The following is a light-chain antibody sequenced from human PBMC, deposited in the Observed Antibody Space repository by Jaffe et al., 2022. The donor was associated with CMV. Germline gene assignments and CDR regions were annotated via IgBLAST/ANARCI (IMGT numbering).Light chain of an antibody. CDR1: SSDIGAYIY. J-gene: IGLJ1*01. V-gene: IGLV2-14*03. CDR2: DVN. CDR3: SSYTATNTGV. Sequence: QSALTQPASVSGSPGQSITISCTGTSSDIGAYIYVSWYQQHPGKAPKLMIYDVNFRPSGVSDRFSGSKSGNTASLTISGLQAEDEADYYCSSYTATNTGVFGTGTKVTVL.